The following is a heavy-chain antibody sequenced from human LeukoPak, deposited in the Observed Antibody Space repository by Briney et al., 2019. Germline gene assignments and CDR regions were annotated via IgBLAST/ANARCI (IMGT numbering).Heavy chain of an antibody. V-gene: IGHV4-38-2*01. CDR3: ARQGTYSSRWSSFDC. CDR2: IYHSGST. CDR1: GYSISSGYY. J-gene: IGHJ4*02. D-gene: IGHD6-13*01. Sequence: KTSETLSLTCAVSGYSISSGYYWGWIRQPPVKGLEWIGSIYHSGSTYYNPSLKSRVTISVDTSKNQFSLKLGSVTAADTAVYYCARQGTYSSRWSSFDCWGQGTLVTVSS.